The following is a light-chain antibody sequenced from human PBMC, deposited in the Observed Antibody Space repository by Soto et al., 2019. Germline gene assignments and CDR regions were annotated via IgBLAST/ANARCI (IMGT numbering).Light chain of an antibody. J-gene: IGKJ4*01. CDR1: QDIANY. Sequence: DIHMTQSPSTLSASVGDRVTITFEASQDIANYLNWYQHRPGRAPKLLIFDASILETGVPSRFSGSGSGTDFTFTISSLQPEDIATYYCQQFDNIPLTFGGGTKVDIK. CDR3: QQFDNIPLT. CDR2: DAS. V-gene: IGKV1-33*01.